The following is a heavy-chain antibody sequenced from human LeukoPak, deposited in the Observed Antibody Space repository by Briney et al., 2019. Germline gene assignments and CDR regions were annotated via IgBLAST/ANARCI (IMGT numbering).Heavy chain of an antibody. J-gene: IGHJ4*02. Sequence: GASVKVSCKASGYTFTGYYMHWVRQAPGQGLEWMGWINPNSGGTNYAQKFQGRVTMTRDTSISTAYMELSRLRSDDTAVYYCARGELWFGELLSRPFDYWGQGTLVTVS. CDR2: INPNSGGT. V-gene: IGHV1-2*02. CDR3: ARGELWFGELLSRPFDY. D-gene: IGHD3-10*01. CDR1: GYTFTGYY.